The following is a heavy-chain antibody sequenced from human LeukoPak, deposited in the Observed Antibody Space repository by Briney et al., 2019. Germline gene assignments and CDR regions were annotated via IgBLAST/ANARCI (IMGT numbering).Heavy chain of an antibody. CDR2: IYYSGST. CDR3: ARARASGSYGYYGMDV. D-gene: IGHD1-26*01. Sequence: PSETLSLTCTVSGGSISSYYWSWIRQPPGKGLEWIGYIYYSGSTNYNPSLKRRVTISVDTSKNQFSLKLSSVTAADTAVYYCARARASGSYGYYGMDVWGQGTTVTVSS. J-gene: IGHJ6*02. V-gene: IGHV4-59*01. CDR1: GGSISSYY.